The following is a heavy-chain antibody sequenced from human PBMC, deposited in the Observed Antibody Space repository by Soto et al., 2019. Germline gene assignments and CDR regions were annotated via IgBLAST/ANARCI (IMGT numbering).Heavy chain of an antibody. D-gene: IGHD3-10*01. CDR3: AKDRDTMVRGGRNWFDP. V-gene: IGHV4-31*03. J-gene: IGHJ5*02. CDR1: GGSISSGGYY. Sequence: SETLSLTCTVSGGSISSGGYYWSWIRQHPGKGLEWIGYIYYSGSTYYNPSLKSRVTISVDTSKNQFSLKLSSVTAADTAVYYCAKDRDTMVRGGRNWFDPWGQGSLVTVSS. CDR2: IYYSGST.